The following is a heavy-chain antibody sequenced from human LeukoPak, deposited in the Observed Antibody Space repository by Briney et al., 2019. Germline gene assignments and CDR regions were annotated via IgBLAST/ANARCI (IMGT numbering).Heavy chain of an antibody. Sequence: GGSLRLSCAASGFTFSDYYMSWIRQAPGKGLEWVSYISSSGSTIYYADSVKGRFTISRDNAKNSLYLQMNSLRAEDTAAYYCAREGYWSTNWYKFGSLLRYFDLWGRGTLVTVSS. CDR3: AREGYWSTNWYKFGSLLRYFDL. CDR1: GFTFSDYY. V-gene: IGHV3-11*01. D-gene: IGHD6-13*01. J-gene: IGHJ2*01. CDR2: ISSSGSTI.